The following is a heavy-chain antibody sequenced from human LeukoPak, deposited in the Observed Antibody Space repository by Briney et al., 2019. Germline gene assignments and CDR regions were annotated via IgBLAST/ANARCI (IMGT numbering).Heavy chain of an antibody. V-gene: IGHV3-21*01. CDR2: ISSSSSYI. CDR1: VFTFSSYS. CDR3: ARDRGTAMAYDAFDI. D-gene: IGHD5-18*01. J-gene: IGHJ3*02. Sequence: GGSLRLSXAASVFTFSSYSMSWVRQAPGKGLEWVSSISSSSSYIYYADSVKGRFTISRDNAKNSLYLQMNSLRAEDTAVYSCARDRGTAMAYDAFDIWGQGTMVTVSS.